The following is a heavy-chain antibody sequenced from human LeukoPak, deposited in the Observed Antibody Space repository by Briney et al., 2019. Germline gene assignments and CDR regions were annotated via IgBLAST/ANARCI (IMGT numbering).Heavy chain of an antibody. D-gene: IGHD3-22*01. Sequence: PSETLSLTCTVSGGSISSYYWSWIRQPPGKGLEWIGYIYYSGSTNYNLSLKSRVTISVDTSKNQFSLKLSSVTAADTAVYYCARERGSGYYYDSSGYYYVFDYWGQGTLVTVSS. CDR2: IYYSGST. CDR1: GGSISSYY. J-gene: IGHJ4*02. V-gene: IGHV4-59*01. CDR3: ARERGSGYYYDSSGYYYVFDY.